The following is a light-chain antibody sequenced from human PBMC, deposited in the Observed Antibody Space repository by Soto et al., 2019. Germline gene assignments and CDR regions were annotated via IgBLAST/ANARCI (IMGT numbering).Light chain of an antibody. CDR1: QSVSSSY. Sequence: IVVTQSPCTLSLSPGERATLSCRASQSVSSSYLAWYQQKPGQAPRLLIYGASSRATGIPDRFSGSGSGTDFTLTISRLEPEDFAVYYCHQYNNWPPWTFGQGTKVDIK. V-gene: IGKV3-20*01. CDR3: HQYNNWPPWT. CDR2: GAS. J-gene: IGKJ1*01.